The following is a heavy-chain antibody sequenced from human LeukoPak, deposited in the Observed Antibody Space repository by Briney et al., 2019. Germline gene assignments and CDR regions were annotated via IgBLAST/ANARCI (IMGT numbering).Heavy chain of an antibody. CDR1: GGSFSGYY. D-gene: IGHD6-19*01. V-gene: IGHV4-34*01. J-gene: IGHJ4*02. Sequence: PSETLSLTCAVYGGSFSGYYWSWIRQPPGKGLEWIGEINHSGSTNYNPSLKSRVTISVDTSKNQFSLKLSSVTAADTAVYYCARGRQWPHYFDYWGQGTLVTVSS. CDR2: INHSGST. CDR3: ARGRQWPHYFDY.